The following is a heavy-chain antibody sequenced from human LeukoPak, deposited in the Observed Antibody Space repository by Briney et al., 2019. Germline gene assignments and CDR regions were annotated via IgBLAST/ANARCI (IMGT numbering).Heavy chain of an antibody. CDR1: GFCVRTFA. V-gene: IGHV3-23*01. Sequence: GGSLRLSCAVSGFCVRTFAMSWVRQAPGKGLEWLASITKYDGRLYYADSVRGRFTISRDTSQNELYLQMYSLRVDDSAIYYCAKDHSADGWPTFEYWGRGTLVTVSS. D-gene: IGHD5-24*01. J-gene: IGHJ4*02. CDR2: ITKYDGRL. CDR3: AKDHSADGWPTFEY.